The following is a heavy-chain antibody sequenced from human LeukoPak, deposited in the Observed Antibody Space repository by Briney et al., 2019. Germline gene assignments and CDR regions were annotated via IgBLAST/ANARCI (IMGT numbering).Heavy chain of an antibody. J-gene: IGHJ6*03. V-gene: IGHV1-69*05. CDR3: ARTTMVRGVTSYYMDV. D-gene: IGHD3-10*01. CDR1: GGTFSSYA. Sequence: ASVKVSCKASGGTFSSYAISWVRQAPGQGLEWMGGIIPIFGTANYAQKFQGRVTITTDESTSTACMELSSLRSEDTAVYYCARTTMVRGVTSYYMDVWGKGTTVTVSS. CDR2: IIPIFGTA.